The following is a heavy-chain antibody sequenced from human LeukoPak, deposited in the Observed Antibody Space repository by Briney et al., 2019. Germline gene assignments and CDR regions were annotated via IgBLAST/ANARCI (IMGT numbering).Heavy chain of an antibody. CDR3: AKDPSYTNRWKGDS. Sequence: PGRSLRLSCAASGFTFSSFGMQWVRQAPGKGLEWVAVISYDGSNKYYADSVEGRFTISRDNSKNTLYLQMDSLRAEDTAVYYCAKDPSYTNRWKGDSWGQGTLVTVSS. J-gene: IGHJ4*02. CDR2: ISYDGSNK. D-gene: IGHD2-2*02. CDR1: GFTFSSFG. V-gene: IGHV3-30*18.